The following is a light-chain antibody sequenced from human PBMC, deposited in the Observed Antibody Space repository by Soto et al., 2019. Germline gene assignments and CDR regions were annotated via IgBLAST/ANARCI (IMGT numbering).Light chain of an antibody. CDR1: QSVSSY. V-gene: IGKV3-15*01. CDR2: GAS. Sequence: EIVMTQSPATLSVSPGERATLSCRASQSVSSYLAWYQQKPGQAPRLLIYGASTRATGIPGRFSGSGSGTEFTLTISSLQSEDFAVYYCQQYYTWPSFGQGTRLEIK. J-gene: IGKJ5*01. CDR3: QQYYTWPS.